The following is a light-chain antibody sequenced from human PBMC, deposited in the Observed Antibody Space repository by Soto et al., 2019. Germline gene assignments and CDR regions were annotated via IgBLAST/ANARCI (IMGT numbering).Light chain of an antibody. CDR3: CSYAGSYILL. Sequence: QSALTQPRSVSGSPGHSVTISCTGSSSDVGGFDYVSWYQQPPGKAPKLLIYDVTKRPSGVPDRFSGSKSGNTASLTISGLQAEDDADYFCCSYAGSYILLFGGGTKLTVL. CDR2: DVT. V-gene: IGLV2-11*01. CDR1: SSDVGGFDY. J-gene: IGLJ3*02.